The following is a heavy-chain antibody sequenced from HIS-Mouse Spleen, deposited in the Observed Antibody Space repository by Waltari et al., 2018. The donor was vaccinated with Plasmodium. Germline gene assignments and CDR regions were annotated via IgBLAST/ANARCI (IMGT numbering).Heavy chain of an antibody. Sequence: EVQLVETGGGLIQPGGSLRLSCAASGFPVRLNYMSWVRQAPGKGLEWVSVIYSGGSTYYADSVKGRFTISRDNSKNTLYLQMNSLRAEDTAVYYCARAAIAWGSPYYFDYWGQGTLVTVSS. V-gene: IGHV3-53*02. D-gene: IGHD7-27*01. CDR1: GFPVRLNY. CDR3: ARAAIAWGSPYYFDY. CDR2: IYSGGST. J-gene: IGHJ4*02.